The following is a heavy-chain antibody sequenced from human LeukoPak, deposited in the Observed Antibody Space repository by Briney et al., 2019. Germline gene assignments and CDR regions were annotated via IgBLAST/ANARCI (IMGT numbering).Heavy chain of an antibody. CDR2: IYISGTT. CDR1: GGSISSSSYY. D-gene: IGHD2/OR15-2a*01. CDR3: AGTVHGTTHIHS. V-gene: IGHV4-61*02. Sequence: SETLSLTCTVSGGSISSSSYYWSWIRQPAGKGLEWLGRIYISGTTDYNPSLKSRVTISVDTSKNQFSLELSSVTAADTAVYYCAGTVHGTTHIHSWGQGTLVTVSS. J-gene: IGHJ5*02.